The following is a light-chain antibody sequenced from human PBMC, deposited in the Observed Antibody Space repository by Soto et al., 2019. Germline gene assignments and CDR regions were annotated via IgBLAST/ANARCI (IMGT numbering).Light chain of an antibody. Sequence: EVVMTQSPATLSLSPGERASLSCRASQSVGTNLAWYQQKPGQVPRLLIYGASTRATGIPTRFSGSGSATEFTLTISSLQSEDFAIYYCQQYNEWPPWTFGQGTKVEIK. J-gene: IGKJ1*01. CDR3: QQYNEWPPWT. CDR2: GAS. CDR1: QSVGTN. V-gene: IGKV3-15*01.